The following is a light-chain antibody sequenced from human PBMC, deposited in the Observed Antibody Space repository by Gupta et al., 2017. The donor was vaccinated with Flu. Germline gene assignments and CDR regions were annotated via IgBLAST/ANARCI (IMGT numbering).Light chain of an antibody. CDR1: QSIGSS. Sequence: EIVLTQSPDFQSVTPKEKVTITCLASQSIGSSLNWYQQKPEQSPKLLIKYASQYGSGVPSRFSGSGSGTDFTLTIKSLEAEDAATYYCLQSSSLPQTFGQGTKLEIK. CDR2: YAS. CDR3: LQSSSLPQT. J-gene: IGKJ1*01. V-gene: IGKV6-21*01.